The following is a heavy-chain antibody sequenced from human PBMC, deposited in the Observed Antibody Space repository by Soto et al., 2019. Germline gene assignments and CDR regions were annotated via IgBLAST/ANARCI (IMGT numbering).Heavy chain of an antibody. Sequence: EVQVVESGGGLVQPGGSLRLSCVVSGFTFSSYWMHWVRQAPGKGQVCVSWINDDGSRTEYADSVKGRFTISRDNAKNMLYLQMNSLRAEDTAVYYCARGTIRGQGTLVTVSS. CDR2: INDDGSRT. CDR3: ARGTI. J-gene: IGHJ4*02. CDR1: GFTFSSYW. V-gene: IGHV3-74*01. D-gene: IGHD3-3*01.